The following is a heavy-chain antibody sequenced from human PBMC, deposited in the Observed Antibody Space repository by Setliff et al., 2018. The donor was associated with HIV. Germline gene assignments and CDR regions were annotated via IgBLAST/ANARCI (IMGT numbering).Heavy chain of an antibody. V-gene: IGHV5-51*01. J-gene: IGHJ3*02. CDR1: GYSFVSYW. Sequence: PGESLKISCKGSGYSFVSYWIGWVRQMPGKGLEWMGIIYPADSDTRYSPSFQGQVTISADKSISTAYLQWSSLKASDTAMYYCARHSSSGWYSDHDAFDIWGQGTMVTVSS. CDR3: ARHSSSGWYSDHDAFDI. CDR2: IYPADSDT. D-gene: IGHD6-19*01.